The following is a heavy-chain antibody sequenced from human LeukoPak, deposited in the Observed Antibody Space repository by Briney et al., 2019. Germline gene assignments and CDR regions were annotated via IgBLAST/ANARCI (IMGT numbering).Heavy chain of an antibody. CDR2: IYYSGST. V-gene: IGHV4-31*03. CDR1: GGSISSGGYY. CDR3: AREVQVAAAGTRANWFDP. J-gene: IGHJ5*02. D-gene: IGHD6-13*01. Sequence: SETLSLTCTVSGGSISSGGYYWTWFRRHPGKALAGFGYIYYSGSTYYNPSLKSRVTISVDTSKNQFSLKLSSVTAADTAVYYCAREVQVAAAGTRANWFDPWGQGTLVTVSS.